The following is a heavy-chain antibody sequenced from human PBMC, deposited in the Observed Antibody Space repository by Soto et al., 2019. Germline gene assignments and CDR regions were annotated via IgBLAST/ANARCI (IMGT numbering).Heavy chain of an antibody. Sequence: PGESLKISCKGSGYSFTSYWIGWVRQMPGKGLEWMGIIYPGDSDTRYSPSFQGQVTISADKSISTAYLQWSSLKASDTAMYYCARGGEPPNPFDYYYGMDVWGQGTTVTV. D-gene: IGHD7-27*01. CDR1: GYSFTSYW. V-gene: IGHV5-51*01. J-gene: IGHJ6*02. CDR2: IYPGDSDT. CDR3: ARGGEPPNPFDYYYGMDV.